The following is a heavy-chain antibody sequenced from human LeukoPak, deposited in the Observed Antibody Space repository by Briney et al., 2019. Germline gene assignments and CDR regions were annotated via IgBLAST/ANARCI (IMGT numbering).Heavy chain of an antibody. CDR1: GFTFSSYW. Sequence: GGSLRLSCAASGFTFSSYWMNWARQAPGKGLEWVASINHNGNVNYYVDSVKGRFTISRDNAKNSLYLQMSNLRAEDTAVYYCARDSRRARILNAFDIWGQGTMVTVSS. CDR3: ARDSRRARILNAFDI. V-gene: IGHV3-7*01. CDR2: INHNGNVN. J-gene: IGHJ3*02. D-gene: IGHD5-12*01.